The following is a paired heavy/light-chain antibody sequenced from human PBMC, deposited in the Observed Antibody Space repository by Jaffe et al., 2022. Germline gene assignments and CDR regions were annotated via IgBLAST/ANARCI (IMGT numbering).Light chain of an antibody. CDR2: AAS. CDR3: QQYYSFPWT. J-gene: IGKJ1*01. Sequence: AIWMTQSPSLLSASTGDRVTISCRMSQGISSYLAWYQQKPGKAPELLIYAASTLQSGVPSRFSGSGSGTDFTLTISCLQSEDFATYYCQQYYSFPWTFGQGTKVEIK. V-gene: IGKV1D-8*02. CDR1: QGISSY.
Heavy chain of an antibody. CDR2: ISWNSGSI. J-gene: IGHJ1*01. CDR1: GFTFDDYA. V-gene: IGHV3-9*01. D-gene: IGHD2-15*01. Sequence: EVQLVESGGGLVQPGRSLRLSCAASGFTFDDYAMHWVRQAPGKGLEWVSGISWNSGSIGYADSVKGRFTISRDNAKNSLYLQMNSLRAEDTALYYCAKDSNLNDVVVVAATPYFQHWGQGTLVTVSS. CDR3: AKDSNLNDVVVVAATPYFQH.